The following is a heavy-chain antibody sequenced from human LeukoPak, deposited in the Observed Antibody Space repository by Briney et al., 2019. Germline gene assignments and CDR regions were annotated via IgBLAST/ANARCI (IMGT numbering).Heavy chain of an antibody. D-gene: IGHD6-19*01. V-gene: IGHV3-23*01. Sequence: PGGSLRLSCAASGFTFSSYAMSWVRQAPGKGLEWVSAISGSGGSTYYADSVKGRFTISRDNSKNTLYLQMNSLRAEDTAVYYCADSSGWITTFDYWGRGTLVTVSS. J-gene: IGHJ4*02. CDR3: ADSSGWITTFDY. CDR1: GFTFSSYA. CDR2: ISGSGGST.